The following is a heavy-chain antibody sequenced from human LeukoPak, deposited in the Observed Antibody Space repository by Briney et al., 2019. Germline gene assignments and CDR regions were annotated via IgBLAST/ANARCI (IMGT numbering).Heavy chain of an antibody. V-gene: IGHV3-30*02. J-gene: IGHJ5*02. D-gene: IGHD3-10*01. CDR2: IWYDGSNI. CDR1: GFTFSNYG. CDR3: AREGGGVPSGVVLGWFDP. Sequence: QPGGSLRLSCAASGFTFSNYGMHWVRQAPGKGLEWVAFIWYDGSNIYYADSVKGRFTISRDNSKNTLYVQMNSLRAEDTAVYYCAREGGGVPSGVVLGWFDPWGQGTLVTVSS.